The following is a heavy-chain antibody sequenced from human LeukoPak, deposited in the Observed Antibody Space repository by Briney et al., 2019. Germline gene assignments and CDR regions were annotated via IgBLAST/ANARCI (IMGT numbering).Heavy chain of an antibody. CDR3: ATDPVSSRWLRYDY. D-gene: IGHD5-12*01. CDR1: GFTFTSHG. CDR2: ISSSGDIT. J-gene: IGHJ4*02. Sequence: PGGSLRLSCAASGFTFTSHGMNWVRQAPGKGLEWVSGISSSGDITYYADSVKGRFTISRDNSKNTLFLQINSLGAEDTAVYYCATDPVSSRWLRYDYWGQGTLVTVSS. V-gene: IGHV3-23*01.